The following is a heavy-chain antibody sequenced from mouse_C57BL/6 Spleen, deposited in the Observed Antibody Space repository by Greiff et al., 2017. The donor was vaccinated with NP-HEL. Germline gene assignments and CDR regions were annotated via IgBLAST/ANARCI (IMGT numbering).Heavy chain of an antibody. Sequence: EVQLVESGPGLVKPSQSLSLTCSVTGYSITSGYYWNWIRQFPGNKLEWMGYISYDGSNNYNPSLKNRISITRDTSKNQFFLKLNSVTTEDTATYYCARARSYFDVWGTGTTVTVSS. CDR1: GYSITSGYY. J-gene: IGHJ1*03. V-gene: IGHV3-6*01. CDR2: ISYDGSN. CDR3: ARARSYFDV.